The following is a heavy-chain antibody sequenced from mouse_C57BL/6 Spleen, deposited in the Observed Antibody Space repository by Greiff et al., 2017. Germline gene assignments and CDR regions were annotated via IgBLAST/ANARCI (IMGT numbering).Heavy chain of an antibody. V-gene: IGHV1-42*01. D-gene: IGHD2-5*01. CDR3: ARTPYYSSYEGWFAY. J-gene: IGHJ3*01. CDR2: INPSTGGT. Sequence: EVQLQQSGPELVKPGASVKISCKASGYSFTGYYMNWVKQSPEKSLEWIGEINPSTGGTTYNQKFKAKATLTVDKSSSTAYMQLKSLTSEDSAVYYCARTPYYSSYEGWFAYWGQGTLVTVSA. CDR1: GYSFTGYY.